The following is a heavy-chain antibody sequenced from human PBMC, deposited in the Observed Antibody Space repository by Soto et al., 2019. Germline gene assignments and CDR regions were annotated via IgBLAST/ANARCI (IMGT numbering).Heavy chain of an antibody. V-gene: IGHV3-11*01. D-gene: IGHD2-2*02. CDR3: TRGLTGYCISTSCYTRY. CDR1: GFTFGDNY. Sequence: GGSLRLSCAASGFTFGDNYMSWVRQAPGKGLEWVSYISSSGNTIYYAYSVKGRFTISRDNAKSSLYLQMNSLRAEDTAVYYCTRGLTGYCISTSCYTRYWGQGTLVTVSS. CDR2: ISSSGNTI. J-gene: IGHJ4*01.